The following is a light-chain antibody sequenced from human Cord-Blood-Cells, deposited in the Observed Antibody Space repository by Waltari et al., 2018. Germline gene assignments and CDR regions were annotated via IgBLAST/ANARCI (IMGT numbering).Light chain of an antibody. V-gene: IGLV2-23*02. CDR2: DVS. CDR3: FSYAGSSWV. CDR1: SSDGGSYNL. Sequence: QSALTQPASVSGSPGQSITISCTGTSSDGGSYNLVPWYQQRPGKAPKFMIYDVSKRPSGVPDRFSGSKSGNTASLTISGLQAEDEADYYCFSYAGSSWVFGGGTKLTVL. J-gene: IGLJ3*02.